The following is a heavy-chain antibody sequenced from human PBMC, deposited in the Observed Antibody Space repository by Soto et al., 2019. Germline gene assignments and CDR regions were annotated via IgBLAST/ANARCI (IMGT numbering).Heavy chain of an antibody. CDR2: ISWDGGST. V-gene: IGHV3-43*01. D-gene: IGHD3-22*01. J-gene: IGHJ4*02. CDR3: AKGDYDSSGGGDY. CDR1: GFTFDDYT. Sequence: EVQLVESGGVVVQPGGSLRLSCAASGFTFDDYTMHWVRQAPGKGLEWVSLISWDGGSTYYADSVKGRFTISRDNSKNTLYLQMNSLRTEDTALYYCAKGDYDSSGGGDYWGQGTLVTVSS.